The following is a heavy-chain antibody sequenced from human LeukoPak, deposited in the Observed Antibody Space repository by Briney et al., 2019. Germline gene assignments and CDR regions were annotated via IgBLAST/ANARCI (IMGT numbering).Heavy chain of an antibody. V-gene: IGHV3-21*01. D-gene: IGHD6-13*01. CDR1: GFTFSSYS. CDR3: ARDLGSSWYYFGYFDY. Sequence: GGSLRLSCAASGFTFSSYSMNWVRQAPGKGLEWVSSISSSSSYIYYADSVKGRFTISRDNAKNSLYLQMNSLRAEDTAVYYCARDLGSSWYYFGYFDYWGQGTLVTVSS. CDR2: ISSSSSYI. J-gene: IGHJ4*02.